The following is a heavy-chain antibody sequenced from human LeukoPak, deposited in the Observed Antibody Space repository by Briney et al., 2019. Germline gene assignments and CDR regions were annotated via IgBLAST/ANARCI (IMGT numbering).Heavy chain of an antibody. J-gene: IGHJ4*02. CDR2: INPNSGGT. CDR1: VYTFTGYY. V-gene: IGHV1-2*02. CDR3: VSGESTYYHDSSGYYYDY. D-gene: IGHD3-22*01. Sequence: ASVKVSCKASVYTFTGYYMHWVRQAPGQGLEWMGWINPNSGGTKYAQKFQGRVTMTRDTSISTAYMELSRLTSDDTAVYYCVSGESTYYHDSSGYYYDYWGQGTLVTVSS.